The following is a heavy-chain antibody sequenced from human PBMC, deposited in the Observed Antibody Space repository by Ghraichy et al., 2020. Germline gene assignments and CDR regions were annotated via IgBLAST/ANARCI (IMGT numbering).Heavy chain of an antibody. V-gene: IGHV3-23*01. CDR1: GFTFSSYA. Sequence: SCAASGFTFSSYAMSWVRQAPGKGLEWVSASRGSGGSTYYADSVKGRFTISRDNSKNTLYLQMNSLRAEDTAVYYCAKSGAQLAVAGTAPDYWGQGTLVTVSS. D-gene: IGHD6-19*01. CDR3: AKSGAQLAVAGTAPDY. J-gene: IGHJ4*02. CDR2: SRGSGGST.